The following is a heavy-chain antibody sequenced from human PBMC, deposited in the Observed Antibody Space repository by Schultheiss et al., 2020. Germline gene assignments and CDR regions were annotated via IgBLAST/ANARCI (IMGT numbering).Heavy chain of an antibody. CDR1: GFTFSSYG. V-gene: IGHV3-30*18. D-gene: IGHD1-26*01. Sequence: GGSLRLSCAASGFTFSSYGMHWVRQAPGKGLEWVAVISNDGSNKHYADSVKGRFTISRDNSKNTLYLQMNSLRAEDTAVYYCAKGRGAGTVYYYYGMDVWGQGTTVTVSS. CDR2: ISNDGSNK. CDR3: AKGRGAGTVYYYYGMDV. J-gene: IGHJ6*02.